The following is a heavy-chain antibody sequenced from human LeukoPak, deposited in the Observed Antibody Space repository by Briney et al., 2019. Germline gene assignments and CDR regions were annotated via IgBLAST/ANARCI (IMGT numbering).Heavy chain of an antibody. CDR3: ARASRRGNYYDSSGLLFDY. Sequence: PSETLSLTCAVSGGSFSGYYWSWIRQPPGKGLEWIGEINHSGSTNYNPSLKSRVTISVGTSKNQFSLKLNSVTAADTAVYFCARASRRGNYYDSSGLLFDYWGQGTLVTVSS. D-gene: IGHD3-22*01. CDR2: INHSGST. CDR1: GGSFSGYY. J-gene: IGHJ4*02. V-gene: IGHV4-34*01.